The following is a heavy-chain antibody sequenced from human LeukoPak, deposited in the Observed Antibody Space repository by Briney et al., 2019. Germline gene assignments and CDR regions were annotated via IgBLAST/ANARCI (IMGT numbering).Heavy chain of an antibody. CDR1: GYSFTSHW. CDR3: ARRAGYSSSWYYLDY. J-gene: IGHJ4*02. D-gene: IGHD6-13*01. V-gene: IGHV5-51*01. Sequence: GESLKISFKGSGYSFTSHWIAWVRQMPGKGLEWMGIIYPGDSDTRYSPSFQGQVTISADKSISTAYVQWSSLKASDTAMYYCARRAGYSSSWYYLDYWGQGTLVTVSS. CDR2: IYPGDSDT.